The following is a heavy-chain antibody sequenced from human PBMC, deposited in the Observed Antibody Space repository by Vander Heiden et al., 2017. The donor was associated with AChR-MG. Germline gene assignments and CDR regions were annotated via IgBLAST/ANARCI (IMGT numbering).Heavy chain of an antibody. V-gene: IGHV4-30-2*01. CDR3: ARDVGEGQVVAAY. CDR2: IYHSGST. Sequence: QLQLQESGSGLVKPSQTLSLTCAVSGGSISSGGYSWSWIRQPPGKGLEWIGYIYHSGSTYYNPSLKSRVTISVDRSKNQFSLKLSSVTAADTAVYYCARDVGEGQVVAAYWGQGTLVTVSS. CDR1: GGSISSGGYS. D-gene: IGHD2-15*01. J-gene: IGHJ4*02.